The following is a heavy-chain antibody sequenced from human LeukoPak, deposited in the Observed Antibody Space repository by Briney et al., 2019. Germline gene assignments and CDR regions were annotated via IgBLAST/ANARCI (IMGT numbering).Heavy chain of an antibody. CDR3: ARDSDGGNSYIDY. D-gene: IGHD5-18*01. Sequence: PSETLSLTCTVSGDSSSNSIYYWGWIRQPPGKGLEWIGYIYHSGSTYYNPSLKSRVTISVDRSKNQFSLKLSSVTAADTAVYYCARDSDGGNSYIDYWGQGTLVTVSS. CDR2: IYHSGST. V-gene: IGHV4-39*07. J-gene: IGHJ4*02. CDR1: GDSSSNSIYY.